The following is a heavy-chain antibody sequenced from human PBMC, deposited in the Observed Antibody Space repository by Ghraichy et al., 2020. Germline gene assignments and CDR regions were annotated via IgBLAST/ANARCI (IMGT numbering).Heavy chain of an antibody. CDR3: AKEPTYSGSTLDY. D-gene: IGHD1-26*01. CDR2: FSSDGKTR. Sequence: GGSLRLSCAASGFTFSTCAMHWVRQAPGKGLEWVATFSSDGKTRFQADSVKGRFTISRDNSKSTLYLQMNSLRADDTAVYYCAKEPTYSGSTLDYWGQGTLVTVST. J-gene: IGHJ4*02. CDR1: GFTFSTCA. V-gene: IGHV3-30*18.